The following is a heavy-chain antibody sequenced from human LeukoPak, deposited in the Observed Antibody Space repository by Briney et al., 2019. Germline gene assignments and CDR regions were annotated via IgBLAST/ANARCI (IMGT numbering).Heavy chain of an antibody. CDR1: GYTFIAHY. CDR3: ARDMVRGYYGMDV. Sequence: GASVKVSCKASGYTFIAHYIQGVRQAPGQGLEWLGWISAYNGNTNYAQKLQGRVTMTTDASTSTAYMELRSLRSDDTAVYYCARDMVRGYYGMDVWGQGTTVTVSS. J-gene: IGHJ6*02. V-gene: IGHV1-18*04. CDR2: ISAYNGNT. D-gene: IGHD3-10*01.